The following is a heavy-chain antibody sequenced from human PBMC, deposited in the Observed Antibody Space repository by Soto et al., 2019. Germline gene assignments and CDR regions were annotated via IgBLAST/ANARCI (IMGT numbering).Heavy chain of an antibody. J-gene: IGHJ3*02. CDR1: AGSIRSYY. D-gene: IGHD1-1*01. Sequence: SXRLSLTCTVSAGSIRSYYWSWIRQPAGKGLEWIGRIYTSGSTNYNPSLKSRVTMSVDTSKNQFSLKLSSVTAADTAGYYCARDRNWNPYAFDIWGQGTMVTVSS. V-gene: IGHV4-4*07. CDR3: ARDRNWNPYAFDI. CDR2: IYTSGST.